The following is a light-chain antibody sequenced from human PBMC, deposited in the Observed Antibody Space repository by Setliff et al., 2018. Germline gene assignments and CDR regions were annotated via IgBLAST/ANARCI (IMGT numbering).Light chain of an antibody. CDR2: DVT. V-gene: IGLV2-14*03. CDR1: SSDIGDSYNY. Sequence: QSVLTQPASVSGSPGQSITISCIGTSSDIGDSYNYVSWYQHYPGKAPKLMIFDVTNRPSGVSNRFSGSKSGNTASLTISGLQAEDEALYYCSSYRSSSTPVVFGGGTKVTVL. CDR3: SSYRSSSTPVV. J-gene: IGLJ2*01.